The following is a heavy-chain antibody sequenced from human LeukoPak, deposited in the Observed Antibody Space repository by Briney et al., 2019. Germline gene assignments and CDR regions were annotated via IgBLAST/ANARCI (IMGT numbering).Heavy chain of an antibody. V-gene: IGHV3-21*04. J-gene: IGHJ5*02. CDR2: ISSSSSYI. Sequence: GGSLRLSCAASGFTVSNDYMAWVRQAPGRGLEWVSSISSSSSYIYYADSVKGRFTISRDNAENSLYLQMNSLRAGDTAVYYCARGEDWFAPWGQGTLVTVSS. CDR3: ARGEDWFAP. CDR1: GFTVSNDY.